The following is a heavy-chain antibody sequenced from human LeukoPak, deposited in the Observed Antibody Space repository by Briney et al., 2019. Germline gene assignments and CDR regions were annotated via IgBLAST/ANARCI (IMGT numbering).Heavy chain of an antibody. D-gene: IGHD1-7*01. CDR2: VSSDGSID. J-gene: IGHJ5*02. CDR1: GFTFSNYG. CDR3: TREGMGTTFSAWFEP. Sequence: GGSLRLSCAASGFTFSNYGMHWVRQAPGKGLEWVAVVSSDGSIDYYADSLRGRFTVSRDNSKNTMFLQFNSLRPEDTAVYYCTREGMGTTFSAWFEPWGLGTLVTVSS. V-gene: IGHV3-30*03.